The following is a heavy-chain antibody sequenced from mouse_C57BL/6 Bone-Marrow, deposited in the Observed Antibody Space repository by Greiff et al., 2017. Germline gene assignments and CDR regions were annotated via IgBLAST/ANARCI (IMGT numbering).Heavy chain of an antibody. CDR2: IDPENGDT. V-gene: IGHV14-4*01. CDR3: TTGMTTVVDY. CDR1: GFNIKDDY. J-gene: IGHJ2*01. Sequence: VQLQQSGAELVRPGASVKLSCTASGFNIKDDYMHWVKQRPEQGLEWIGWIDPENGDTVYASKFQGKATITADTSSNTAYLQLSSLTSEDTAVYYCTTGMTTVVDYWGQGTTLTVSS. D-gene: IGHD1-1*01.